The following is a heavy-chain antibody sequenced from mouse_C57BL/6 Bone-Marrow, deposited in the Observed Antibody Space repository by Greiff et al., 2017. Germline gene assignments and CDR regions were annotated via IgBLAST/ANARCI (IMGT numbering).Heavy chain of an antibody. CDR3: ARSDYDYDGRYYYAMDY. J-gene: IGHJ4*01. Sequence: QVQLQQSGAELARPGASVKLSCKASGYTFTSYGISWVKQRTGQGLEWIGEIYPRSGNTYYNEKFKGKATLTADKSSSTAYMELRSLTSEDSAVYFCARSDYDYDGRYYYAMDYWGQGTSVTVSS. CDR1: GYTFTSYG. V-gene: IGHV1-81*01. D-gene: IGHD2-4*01. CDR2: IYPRSGNT.